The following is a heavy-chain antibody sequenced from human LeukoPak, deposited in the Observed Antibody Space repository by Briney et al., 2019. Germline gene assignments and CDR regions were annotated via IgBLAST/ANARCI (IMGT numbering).Heavy chain of an antibody. J-gene: IGHJ6*02. CDR3: AKRLKRNYYYHYAMDV. V-gene: IGHV3-23*01. Sequence: GGSLRLSCAASGFPFKTHAMSWVRQAPGKGLEGVSRIDDSGVIRSYADSVKGRFTISRDNSKMTLTLQMNSLRAEDTAVYYCAKRLKRNYYYHYAMDVWGQGTTVTVS. CDR1: GFPFKTHA. CDR2: IDDSGVIR. D-gene: IGHD3-22*01.